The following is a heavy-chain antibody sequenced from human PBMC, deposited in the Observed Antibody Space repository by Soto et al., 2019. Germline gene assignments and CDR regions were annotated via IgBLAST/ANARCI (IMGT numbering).Heavy chain of an antibody. CDR3: ARDHRWGYEYGDYGDS. V-gene: IGHV3-33*01. CDR2: IWYGDST. CDR1: GFTFSSYG. Sequence: PGGSLRLSCAASGFTFSSYGMHWVRQAPGKGLEWVAVIWYGDSTDYADSVKGRVTISRDNAKNSLYLQMNSLRVEDTAVYYCARDHRWGYEYGDYGDSWGQGTLVTVSS. J-gene: IGHJ4*02. D-gene: IGHD4-17*01.